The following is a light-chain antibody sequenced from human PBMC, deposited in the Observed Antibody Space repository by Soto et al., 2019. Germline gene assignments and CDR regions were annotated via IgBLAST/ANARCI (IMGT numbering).Light chain of an antibody. CDR3: SSYTASSTLV. J-gene: IGLJ1*01. V-gene: IGLV2-14*03. CDR2: DVT. Sequence: QSVLTQPASVSGPPGQSITISCTGTSSDIGSYNYISWYQHHPGKAPKLMIYDVTNRPSGVSNRFSASKSGNTASLTISGLQAEDEADYCCSSYTASSTLVFGTGTKVTV. CDR1: SSDIGSYNY.